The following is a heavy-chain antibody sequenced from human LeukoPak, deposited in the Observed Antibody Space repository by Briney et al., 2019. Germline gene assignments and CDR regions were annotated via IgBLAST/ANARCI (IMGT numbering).Heavy chain of an antibody. CDR3: AKDLRRGSAGYFDY. D-gene: IGHD6-19*01. CDR2: IHYNGQA. V-gene: IGHV4-39*07. J-gene: IGHJ4*02. CDR1: GGSISGSNYY. Sequence: SETLSLTCTVSGGSISGSNYYWGWIRQAPGKGLEWIGSIHYNGQAYYNPSRASRVTISVDTSRNPFSLKLVSVTAADTAVYYCAKDLRRGSAGYFDYWGQGTLVTVSS.